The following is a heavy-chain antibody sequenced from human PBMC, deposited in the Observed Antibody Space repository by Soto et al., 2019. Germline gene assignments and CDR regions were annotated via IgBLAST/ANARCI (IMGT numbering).Heavy chain of an antibody. CDR3: ARVGAALGYYYYGMDV. V-gene: IGHV3-33*01. J-gene: IGHJ6*02. D-gene: IGHD6-13*01. CDR2: IWYDGSNK. Sequence: GGSLRLSCAASGFTFSSYGMHWVRQAPGKGLEWVAVIWYDGSNKYYADSVKGRFTISRDNSKNTLYLQMNSLRAEDTAVYYCARVGAALGYYYYGMDVWGQGTTVTVSS. CDR1: GFTFSSYG.